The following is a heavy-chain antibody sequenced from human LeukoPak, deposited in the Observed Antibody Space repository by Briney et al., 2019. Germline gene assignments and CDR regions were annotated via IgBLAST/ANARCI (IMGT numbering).Heavy chain of an antibody. CDR3: ARQGYSGHSQGAADY. V-gene: IGHV1-18*01. Sequence: GASVKVSCKASGYTFTSYGISWVRQAPGQGLEWMGWISAYNGNTNYAQKFQSGVTMTTDTSTSTAHMELRSLRSDDTAVYYCARQGYSGHSQGAADYWGQGTLVTVSS. D-gene: IGHD4-23*01. CDR2: ISAYNGNT. CDR1: GYTFTSYG. J-gene: IGHJ4*02.